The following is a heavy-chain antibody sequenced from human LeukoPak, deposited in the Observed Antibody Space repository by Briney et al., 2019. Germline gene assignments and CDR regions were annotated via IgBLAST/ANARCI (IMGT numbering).Heavy chain of an antibody. J-gene: IGHJ6*02. Sequence: ASVKVSCKASGYTFTSYYMHWVRQAPGQGLEWMGGIIPIFGTANYAQKFQGRVTITADESTSTAYMELSSLRSEDTAVYYCARGSQSSSSWERTNYYYYYGMDVWGQGTTVTVSS. CDR2: IIPIFGTA. V-gene: IGHV1-69*13. CDR3: ARGSQSSSSWERTNYYYYYGMDV. CDR1: GYTFTSYY. D-gene: IGHD6-13*01.